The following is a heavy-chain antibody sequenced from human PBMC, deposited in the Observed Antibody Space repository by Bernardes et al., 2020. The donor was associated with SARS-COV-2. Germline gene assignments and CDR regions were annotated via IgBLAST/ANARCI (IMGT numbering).Heavy chain of an antibody. Sequence: GGSLRLSCAVSGFTVSSNYMSWVRQAPGKGLEWVSVIYTGDTTYYADSVKGRFTISRDNSKNTLYLQMNSLRGEDTAVYYCTRGGTSTWYAPGGYWGQGTLVTVSS. J-gene: IGHJ4*02. D-gene: IGHD6-13*01. CDR2: IYTGDTT. V-gene: IGHV3-53*01. CDR1: GFTVSSNY. CDR3: TRGGTSTWYAPGGY.